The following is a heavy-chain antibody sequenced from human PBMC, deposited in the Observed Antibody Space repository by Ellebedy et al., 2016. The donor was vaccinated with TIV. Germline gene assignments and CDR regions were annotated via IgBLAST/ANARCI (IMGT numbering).Heavy chain of an antibody. CDR3: ARGPQLQEPGDYYYYYMDV. V-gene: IGHV1-69*13. J-gene: IGHJ6*03. CDR2: IIPIFGTA. Sequence: SVKVSXKASGYTFTSYYMHWVRQAPGQGLEWLGGIIPIFGTANYAQKFQGRVTITADESTSTAYMELSSLRSEDTAVYYCARGPQLQEPGDYYYYYMDVWGKGTTVTVSS. CDR1: GYTFTSYY. D-gene: IGHD2-2*01.